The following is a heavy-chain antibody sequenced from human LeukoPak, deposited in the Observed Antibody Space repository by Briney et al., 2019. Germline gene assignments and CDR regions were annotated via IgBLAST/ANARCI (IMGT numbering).Heavy chain of an antibody. Sequence: GGSLRLSCAASGFTFSSYAMSWVRQAPGKGLEWVSAISGSGGSTYYADSVKGRFTISRDNSKNTLYLQMNSLRAEDTAVYHCAKDGTRTTVTSFDYWGQGTLVTVSS. V-gene: IGHV3-23*01. J-gene: IGHJ4*02. CDR3: AKDGTRTTVTSFDY. CDR2: ISGSGGST. D-gene: IGHD4-17*01. CDR1: GFTFSSYA.